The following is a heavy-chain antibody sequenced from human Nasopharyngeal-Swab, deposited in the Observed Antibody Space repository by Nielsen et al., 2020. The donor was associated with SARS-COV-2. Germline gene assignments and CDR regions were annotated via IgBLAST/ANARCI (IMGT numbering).Heavy chain of an antibody. CDR1: GFPFSTSA. CDR3: VKDMGGPYDD. D-gene: IGHD1-26*01. V-gene: IGHV3-23*01. CDR2: VNEDGSRT. J-gene: IGHJ4*02. Sequence: GGPLRLSCAVSGFPFSTSAMSWVRQVPGKGLVWVSRVNEDGSRTDYADSVKGRFAISRDNAGNTLSLQMNSLRVEDTAIYYCVKDMGGPYDDWGQGTLVTVSS.